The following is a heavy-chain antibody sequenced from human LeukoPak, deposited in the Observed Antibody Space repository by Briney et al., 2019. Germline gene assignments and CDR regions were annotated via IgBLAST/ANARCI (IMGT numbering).Heavy chain of an antibody. J-gene: IGHJ6*03. CDR2: IHYSGST. Sequence: NPSETLSLTCTVSGGSISSSSYYWGWIRQPPGKGLEWIGSIHYSGSTNYNPSLKSRVTISVDTSKNQFSLKLSSVTAADTAVYYCARGYCIGGSCYSYYYYNYMDVWGKGTTVTVSS. V-gene: IGHV4-39*07. D-gene: IGHD2-15*01. CDR3: ARGYCIGGSCYSYYYYNYMDV. CDR1: GGSISSSSYY.